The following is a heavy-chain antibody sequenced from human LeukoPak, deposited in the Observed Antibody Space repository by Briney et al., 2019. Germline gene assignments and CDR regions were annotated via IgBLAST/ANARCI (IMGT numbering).Heavy chain of an antibody. Sequence: ASVKVSCKASGYTFTSYDINWVRQAPGQGLEWMGWISTYNGNTNYAQRLQGRVTMTTDTSTSTAYMELRSLRSDDTAVYYCARDRESNYYDSSGPWFDPWGQGTLVTVSP. D-gene: IGHD3-22*01. CDR1: GYTFTSYD. CDR2: ISTYNGNT. J-gene: IGHJ5*02. CDR3: ARDRESNYYDSSGPWFDP. V-gene: IGHV1-18*01.